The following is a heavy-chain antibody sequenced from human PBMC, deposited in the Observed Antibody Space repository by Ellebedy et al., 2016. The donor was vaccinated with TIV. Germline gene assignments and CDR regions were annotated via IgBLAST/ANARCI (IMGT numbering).Heavy chain of an antibody. CDR1: GFTFSSYA. Sequence: GESLKISCAASGFTFSSYAMHWVRQAPGKGLEWVAVISYDGSNKYYADSVKGRFTISRDNSKNTLYLQMKRLRAEDTAVYYCARQTGYSSGWLLGYYDYGMDVWGQGITVTVSS. J-gene: IGHJ6*02. V-gene: IGHV3-30-3*01. D-gene: IGHD6-19*01. CDR3: ARQTGYSSGWLLGYYDYGMDV. CDR2: ISYDGSNK.